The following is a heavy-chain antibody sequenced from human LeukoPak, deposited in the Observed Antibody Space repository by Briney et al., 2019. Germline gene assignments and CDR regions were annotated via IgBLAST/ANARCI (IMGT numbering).Heavy chain of an antibody. CDR1: GGSISSYY. Sequence: PSETLSLTCTVSGGSISSYYWSWIRQPAGMGLEWIVRIYTSGSTNYNPSLKRRVTMSVDTSKNQFSLKLSSVTAADTAVYYCARDVFGLAMANSGAFDIWGQGTMVTVSS. J-gene: IGHJ3*02. CDR2: IYTSGST. CDR3: ARDVFGLAMANSGAFDI. D-gene: IGHD5-18*01. V-gene: IGHV4-4*07.